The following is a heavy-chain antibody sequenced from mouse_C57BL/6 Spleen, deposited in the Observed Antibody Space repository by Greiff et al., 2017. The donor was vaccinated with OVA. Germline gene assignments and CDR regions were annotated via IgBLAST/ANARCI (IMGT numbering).Heavy chain of an antibody. D-gene: IGHD1-1*01. CDR1: GYTFTDHT. Sequence: QVQLKESDAELVKPGASVKISCKVSGYTFTDHTIHWMKQRPEQGLEWIGYIYPRDGSTKYNEKFKGKATLTADKSSSTAYMQLNSLTSEDSAVYFCSSYYYGSSPAWFAYWGQGTLVTVSA. CDR3: SSYYYGSSPAWFAY. V-gene: IGHV1-78*01. J-gene: IGHJ3*01. CDR2: IYPRDGST.